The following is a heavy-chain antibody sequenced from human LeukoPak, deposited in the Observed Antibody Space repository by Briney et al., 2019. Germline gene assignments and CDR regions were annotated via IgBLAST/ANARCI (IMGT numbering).Heavy chain of an antibody. D-gene: IGHD6-13*01. CDR3: ATLAAAGDFDY. CDR2: IWYDGSNK. CDR1: GFTFSSYG. V-gene: IGHV3-33*01. Sequence: GGSLRLSCAASGFTFSSYGMHWVRQAPGKGLEWVAVIWYDGSNKYYADSVKGRFTISRDNPKNTLYLQMNSLRAEDTAVYYCATLAAAGDFDYWGQGTLVTVSS. J-gene: IGHJ4*02.